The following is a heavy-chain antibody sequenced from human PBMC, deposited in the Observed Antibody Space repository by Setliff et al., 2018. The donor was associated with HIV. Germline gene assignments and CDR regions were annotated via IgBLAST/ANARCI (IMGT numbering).Heavy chain of an antibody. D-gene: IGHD5-18*01. V-gene: IGHV3-23*01. CDR3: AKGFRPVDTALVSGPTY. CDR2: ITSGGST. CDR1: GFTFSSYA. J-gene: IGHJ4*02. Sequence: GGSLRLSCAASGFTFSSYAMSWVRQTPEKGLEWVSTITSGGSTYYADSAKGRFIISRDNSQNTLYLQMNSLRADDTAIYYCAKGFRPVDTALVSGPTYWGQGIRVTVSS.